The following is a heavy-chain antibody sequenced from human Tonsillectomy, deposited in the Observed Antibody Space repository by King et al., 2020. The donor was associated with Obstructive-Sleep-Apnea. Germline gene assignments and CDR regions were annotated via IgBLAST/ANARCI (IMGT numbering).Heavy chain of an antibody. Sequence: VQLVESGAEVKKPGSSVKVSCKASGGTFSSYAISWVRQAPGQGLEWMGGIIPIFGTANYAQKFQGRVTITADESTSTAYTELSSLRSEETAVYYCAREPYSYGQNDYWGQGTLVTVSS. J-gene: IGHJ4*02. V-gene: IGHV1-69*01. D-gene: IGHD5-18*01. CDR2: IIPIFGTA. CDR3: AREPYSYGQNDY. CDR1: GGTFSSYA.